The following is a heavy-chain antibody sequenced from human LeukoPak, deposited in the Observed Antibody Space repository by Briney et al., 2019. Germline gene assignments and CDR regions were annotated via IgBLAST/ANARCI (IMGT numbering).Heavy chain of an antibody. CDR3: ARGGHHYKPFFY. D-gene: IGHD3-22*01. J-gene: IGHJ4*02. CDR2: IHAGGSDP. CDR1: GFTFSTSP. Sequence: PGGSLRLSCAASGFTFSTSPMGWVRQAPGKGLEWVSSIHAGGSDPFYADSVQGRFTISRDNSKNTLSLQLNSLRAEDTAVYFSARGGHHYKPFFYCGQGTLVTVSS. V-gene: IGHV3-23*01.